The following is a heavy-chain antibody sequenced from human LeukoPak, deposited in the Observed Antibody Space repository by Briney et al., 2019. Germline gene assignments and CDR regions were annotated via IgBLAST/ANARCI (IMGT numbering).Heavy chain of an antibody. CDR1: GGSISSSSYY. J-gene: IGHJ3*02. CDR3: ARVGGVTMIVVLIGDGFDI. CDR2: IHYSGST. Sequence: SETPSLTCTVSGGSISSSSYYWGWIRQPPGKGLEWIGSIHYSGSTYYNPSLKSRVTISVDTSKNQFSLKLSSVTAADTAVYYCARVGGVTMIVVLIGDGFDIWGQGTMVTVSS. D-gene: IGHD3-22*01. V-gene: IGHV4-39*07.